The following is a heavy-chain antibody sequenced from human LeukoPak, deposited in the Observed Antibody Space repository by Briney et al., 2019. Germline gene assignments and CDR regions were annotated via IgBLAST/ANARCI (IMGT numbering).Heavy chain of an antibody. CDR3: AKSNGYGLIDI. D-gene: IGHD3-22*01. V-gene: IGHV4-59*12. CDR2: VFYSGST. Sequence: SETLSLTCTVSGGSISNYYWSWIRQPPGKGLEWIGYVFYSGSTYYSPSLKSRVTISLDTSRNQFSLKLNSVTAADTAVYYCAKSNGYGLIDIWGQGTMVTVSS. CDR1: GGSISNYY. J-gene: IGHJ3*02.